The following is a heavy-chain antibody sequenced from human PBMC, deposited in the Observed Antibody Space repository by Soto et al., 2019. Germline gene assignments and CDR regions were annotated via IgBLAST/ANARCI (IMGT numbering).Heavy chain of an antibody. J-gene: IGHJ5*02. V-gene: IGHV4-39*01. CDR1: GGSISSSSYY. CDR3: ARHATGAGTIFGVVTSNWFDP. D-gene: IGHD3-3*01. CDR2: IYYSGST. Sequence: KTSETLSLTCTVSGGSISSSSYYWGWIRQPPGKGLEWIGSIYYSGSTYYNPSLKSRVTISVDTSKNQFSLKLSSVTAADTAVYYCARHATGAGTIFGVVTSNWFDPWGQGTLVTVSS.